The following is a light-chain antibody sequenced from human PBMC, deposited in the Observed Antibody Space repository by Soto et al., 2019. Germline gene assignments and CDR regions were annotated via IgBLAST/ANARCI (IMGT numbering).Light chain of an antibody. J-gene: IGKJ1*01. CDR3: HQSYSSPWT. CDR1: QSITDF. Sequence: DIKMTQSPSSLSASVGDTITITCRPTQSITDFLSWYQQKPGKAPKLLIYTASSLQSGVPSRFSGSGSGTVFTLTISSPQPEDVATYYCHQSYSSPWTFGQGTKVEIK. V-gene: IGKV1-39*01. CDR2: TAS.